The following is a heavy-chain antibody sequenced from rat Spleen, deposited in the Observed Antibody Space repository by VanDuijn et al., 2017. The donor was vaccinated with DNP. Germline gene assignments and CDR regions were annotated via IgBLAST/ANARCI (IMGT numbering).Heavy chain of an antibody. CDR3: ARHDYGSLYYFDY. Sequence: EVQLVESGGGLVQPGNSLKLSCAASGFTFSDYAMAWVRQSPKKGLEWVASISTNGGNAYYRDSVKGRFTISRDNVKNTLYLQMNSLKSEDTATYYCARHDYGSLYYFDYWGQGTLVTVSS. CDR2: ISTNGGNA. D-gene: IGHD1-3*01. CDR1: GFTFSDYA. J-gene: IGHJ3*01. V-gene: IGHV5S23*01.